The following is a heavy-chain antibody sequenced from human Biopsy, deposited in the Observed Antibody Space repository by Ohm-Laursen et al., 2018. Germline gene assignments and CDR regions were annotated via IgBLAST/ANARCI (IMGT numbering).Heavy chain of an antibody. D-gene: IGHD6-19*01. CDR3: AKHGSGWTGDDAFHI. CDR1: GGSINGSS. CDR2: ITYSRDT. J-gene: IGHJ3*02. V-gene: IGHV4-59*08. Sequence: TLSLTCAVSGGSINGSSWSWIRQAPGKGLEWIGYITYSRDTNYNPSLKSRITISVDTSKNQFSLKLTSVTAADTAVYYCAKHGSGWTGDDAFHIWGQGTMVTVSS.